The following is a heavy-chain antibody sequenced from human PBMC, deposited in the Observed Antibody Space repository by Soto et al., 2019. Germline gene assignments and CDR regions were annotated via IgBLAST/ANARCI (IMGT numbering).Heavy chain of an antibody. D-gene: IGHD3-3*01. J-gene: IGHJ4*02. CDR1: GFTFSSYA. V-gene: IGHV3-23*01. Sequence: GGSLRLSCAASGFTFSSYAMSWVRQAPGKGLEWVSAISGSGGSTYYADSVKGRFTISRDNSKNTLYLQMNSLRAEDTAVYYCAKWSRRDFWSGYQKYYFDYWGQGTLVTVSS. CDR3: AKWSRRDFWSGYQKYYFDY. CDR2: ISGSGGST.